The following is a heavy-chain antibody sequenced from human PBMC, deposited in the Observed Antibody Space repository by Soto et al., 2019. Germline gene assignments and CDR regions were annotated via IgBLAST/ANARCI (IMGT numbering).Heavy chain of an antibody. CDR1: GFTFRNHW. J-gene: IGHJ4*02. V-gene: IGHV3-74*01. Sequence: EVRLVESGAGLVQAGGSLRLSCAASGFTFRNHWMHWVRQAPGKGLEWVSYIDNDGIGTTYADSVKGRFIISRDNAENTVSLQMHSLRVEDTAVYYCTRDSALSFDCWGQGALVTVSS. CDR2: IDNDGIGT. CDR3: TRDSALSFDC.